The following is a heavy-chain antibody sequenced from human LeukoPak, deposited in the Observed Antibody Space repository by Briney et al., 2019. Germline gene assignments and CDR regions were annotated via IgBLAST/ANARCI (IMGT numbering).Heavy chain of an antibody. J-gene: IGHJ4*02. Sequence: ASVRVSCKASGYTFTNYAIHWVRQAPGQGLEWMGWINAGNGNTRYSQKLQDRVTITRDTSANTVYMELSSLRSEDTAVYFCARGLLWFGELSPPGYWGQGTLATVYS. CDR3: ARGLLWFGELSPPGY. D-gene: IGHD3-10*01. V-gene: IGHV1-3*01. CDR1: GYTFTNYA. CDR2: INAGNGNT.